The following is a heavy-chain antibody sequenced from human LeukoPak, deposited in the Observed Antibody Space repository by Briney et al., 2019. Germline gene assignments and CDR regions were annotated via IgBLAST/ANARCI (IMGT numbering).Heavy chain of an antibody. D-gene: IGHD6-19*01. CDR2: VKQDGSEK. CDR1: GFTFSSYW. CDR3: ATDTVAVAARLNYYYYYYMDV. Sequence: GGSLRLSCAASGFTFSSYWMSWVRQAPGKGLEWVANVKQDGSEKYYVDSVKGRFTISRDNAKNSLYLQMNSLRAEDTAVYYCATDTVAVAARLNYYYYYYMDVWGKGTTVTVSS. J-gene: IGHJ6*03. V-gene: IGHV3-7*01.